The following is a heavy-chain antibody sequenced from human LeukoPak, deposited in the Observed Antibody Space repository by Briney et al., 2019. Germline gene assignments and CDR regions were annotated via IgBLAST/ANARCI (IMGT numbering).Heavy chain of an antibody. CDR1: GFTFSTYT. CDR2: ISISDAYA. J-gene: IGHJ4*02. CDR3: ARRYCSTTTCDAFDN. Sequence: GGSLRLSCAASGFTFSTYTMGWVRQAPGKGLEWVSSISISDAYAYYADSVKGRFTISRDNAKNPLYLQMNSLRAEDTAVYYCARRYCSTTTCDAFDNWGQGTLVTVSS. D-gene: IGHD2-2*01. V-gene: IGHV3-21*06.